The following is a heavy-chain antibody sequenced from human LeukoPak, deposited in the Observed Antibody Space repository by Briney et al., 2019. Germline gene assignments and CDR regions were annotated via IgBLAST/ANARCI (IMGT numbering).Heavy chain of an antibody. Sequence: GASVKVSCKASGYTFTSYDINWVRQATGQGLEWMGWINPNSGGTNYAQKFQGRVTMTRDTSISTAYMELSRLRSDDTAVYYCARGDHDPEDYGDYRRVEWFDPWGQGTLVTVSS. J-gene: IGHJ5*02. CDR1: GYTFTSYD. CDR3: ARGDHDPEDYGDYRRVEWFDP. V-gene: IGHV1-2*02. CDR2: INPNSGGT. D-gene: IGHD4-17*01.